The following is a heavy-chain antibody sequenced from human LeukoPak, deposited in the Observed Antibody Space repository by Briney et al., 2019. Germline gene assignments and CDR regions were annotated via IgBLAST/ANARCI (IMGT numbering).Heavy chain of an antibody. CDR2: IIPIFGTA. V-gene: IGHV1-69*13. J-gene: IGHJ4*02. CDR3: AGGPDFWSGYQYYFDY. CDR1: GGTFSSYA. D-gene: IGHD3-3*01. Sequence: SVKVSCKASGGTFSSYAISWVRQAPGQGPEWMGGIIPIFGTANYAQKFQGRVTITADESTSTAYMELSSLRSEDTAVYYCAGGPDFWSGYQYYFDYWGQGTLVTVSS.